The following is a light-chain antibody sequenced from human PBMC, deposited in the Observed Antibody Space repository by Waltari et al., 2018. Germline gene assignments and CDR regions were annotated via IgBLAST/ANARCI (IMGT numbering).Light chain of an antibody. CDR2: GTS. Sequence: QSVLTQPPSVSGAPGQRVPISCTGRGPNLGAGYDVHWHQQPPGKAPKLLIYGTSTRPPGVPDRFFGSQSGTSASLAITALQAEDEAEYYCQSYDTSLSVVFGGGTKLTVL. CDR3: QSYDTSLSVV. J-gene: IGLJ2*01. V-gene: IGLV1-40*01. CDR1: GPNLGAGYD.